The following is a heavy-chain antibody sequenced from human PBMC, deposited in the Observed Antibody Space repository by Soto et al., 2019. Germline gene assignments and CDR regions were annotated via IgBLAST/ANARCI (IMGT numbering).Heavy chain of an antibody. D-gene: IGHD6-19*01. V-gene: IGHV4-4*02. CDR1: GGSISSSHF. Sequence: QVLLQESGPGLVQPSGTLSLSCAVSGGSISSSHFWGWVRQPPGKGLEWVGDISHSGSVKYNPSPRXXVTISIDKSKNQSSLKLNSVTAADTAVYYCARSFGWYAIDYWGQGTLVIVSS. CDR3: ARSFGWYAIDY. CDR2: ISHSGSV. J-gene: IGHJ4*02.